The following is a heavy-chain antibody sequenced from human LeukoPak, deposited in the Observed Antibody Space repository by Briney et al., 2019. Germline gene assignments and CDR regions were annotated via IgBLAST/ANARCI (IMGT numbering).Heavy chain of an antibody. CDR3: ARVDGQWPAD. D-gene: IGHD6-19*01. CDR2: IYTTGGT. CDR1: GGSISTYY. J-gene: IGHJ4*02. V-gene: IGHV4-4*07. Sequence: SETLSLTCSVSGGSISTYYWSWIRQPAGKGLEWIGRIYTTGGTNYNPSLKSRVTMSVDTSKNQFSLKLTSVTAADTAVYYCARVDGQWPADWGQGTLVTVSS.